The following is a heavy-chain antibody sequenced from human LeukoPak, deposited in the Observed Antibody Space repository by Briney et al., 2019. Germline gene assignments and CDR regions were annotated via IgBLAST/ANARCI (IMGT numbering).Heavy chain of an antibody. J-gene: IGHJ6*03. CDR2: IYYSGST. Sequence: SETLSLTCTVCGGSISSYYWSWIRQPPGKGLEWIGYIYYSGSTSYNPSLKSRVSISVDRSKNQFSLKLSSVIAADTAVYYCARGDWGSPDYYYMDVWGKGTTVTISS. D-gene: IGHD7-27*01. CDR1: GGSISSYY. V-gene: IGHV4-59*01. CDR3: ARGDWGSPDYYYMDV.